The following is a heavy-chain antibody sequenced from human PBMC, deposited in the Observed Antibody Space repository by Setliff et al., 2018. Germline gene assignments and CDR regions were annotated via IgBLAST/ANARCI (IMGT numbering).Heavy chain of an antibody. J-gene: IGHJ4*02. CDR2: TNSDGSNR. D-gene: IGHD3-10*01. V-gene: IGHV3-74*01. CDR1: GFTFSAYW. CDR3: AKDLAHYYGSGSSPIDY. Sequence: GGSLRLSCAASGFTFSAYWMHWVRQAPGKGLVWVSRTNSDGSNRYYADSVKGRFTISRDNSKNTLYLQMNSLRAEDTAVYCCAKDLAHYYGSGSSPIDYWGQGTLVTVSS.